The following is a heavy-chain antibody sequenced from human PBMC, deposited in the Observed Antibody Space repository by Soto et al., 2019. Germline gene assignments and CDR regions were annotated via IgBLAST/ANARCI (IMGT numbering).Heavy chain of an antibody. Sequence: QVQLVQSGAEVKKPGSSVKVSCKASGGTFSSYAISWVRQAPGQGREWMGGIIPIFGTANYAQKFQGRVTITADESTSTAYMELSSLRSEDTAVYYCARDQFLDSSGWLYYYGMDVWGQGTTVTVSS. V-gene: IGHV1-69*01. J-gene: IGHJ6*02. D-gene: IGHD6-19*01. CDR1: GGTFSSYA. CDR2: IIPIFGTA. CDR3: ARDQFLDSSGWLYYYGMDV.